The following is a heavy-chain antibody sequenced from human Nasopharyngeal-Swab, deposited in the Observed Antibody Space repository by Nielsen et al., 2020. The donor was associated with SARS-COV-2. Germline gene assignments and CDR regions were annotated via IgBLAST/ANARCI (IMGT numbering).Heavy chain of an antibody. D-gene: IGHD6-13*01. CDR1: GFTFSSYW. CDR2: IKQDGSEK. V-gene: IGHV3-7*04. Sequence: GESLKISCAASGFTFSSYWMSWVRQAPGKGLEWVANIKQDGSEKYYVGSVKGRFTISRDNAKNSLYLQMNSLRAEDTAVYYCARDRGKAAAGTNWFDPWGQGTLVTVSS. J-gene: IGHJ5*02. CDR3: ARDRGKAAAGTNWFDP.